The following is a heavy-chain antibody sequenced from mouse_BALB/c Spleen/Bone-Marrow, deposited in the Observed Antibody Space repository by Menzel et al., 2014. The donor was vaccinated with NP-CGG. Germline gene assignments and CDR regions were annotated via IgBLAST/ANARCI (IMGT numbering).Heavy chain of an antibody. J-gene: IGHJ1*01. V-gene: IGHV7-3*02. CDR1: GFTFTDYY. Sequence: EVKLVESGGGLVQPGGSLRLSCATSGFTFTDYYKTWVRQPSGKALEWLSFIRNEANGYTTEYSASVKGRFTISRDNSQSILYLQMNTLRPEDSATYYCARDNGSSPSYWFFNVWGAGTTVTVSS. D-gene: IGHD1-1*01. CDR3: ARDNGSSPSYWFFNV. CDR2: IRNEANGYTT.